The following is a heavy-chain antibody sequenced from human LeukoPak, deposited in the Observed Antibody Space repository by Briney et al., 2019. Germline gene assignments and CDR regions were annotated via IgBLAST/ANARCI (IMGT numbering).Heavy chain of an antibody. D-gene: IGHD6-19*01. CDR1: GFTFSSYG. CDR2: KWYDGSDK. J-gene: IGHJ5*02. V-gene: IGHV3-33*01. CDR3: ARDKYSSGWYGLTGFDP. Sequence: PGRSLRLSCAASGFTFSSYGMHWVRQATGKGLECVAVKWYDGSDKYYADSVEGRFTISRDNSKNTLYLQVNSLRAEDTAVYYCARDKYSSGWYGLTGFDPWGQGTLVTVSS.